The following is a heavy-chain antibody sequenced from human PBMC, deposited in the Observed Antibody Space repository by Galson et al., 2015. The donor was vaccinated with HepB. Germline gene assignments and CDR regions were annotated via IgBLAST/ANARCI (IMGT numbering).Heavy chain of an antibody. CDR3: VRESGIAAAGTRYFDY. V-gene: IGHV1-69*13. J-gene: IGHJ4*02. Sequence: SVKVSCKASGGTFSNSAISWVRQASGQRLEYMGGITPIFGTANQGQKFQGRLTITADESTGTVYMELSSLRSEDTAVYYCVRESGIAAAGTRYFDYWGQGTLVTVSS. CDR1: GGTFSNSA. D-gene: IGHD6-13*01. CDR2: ITPIFGTA.